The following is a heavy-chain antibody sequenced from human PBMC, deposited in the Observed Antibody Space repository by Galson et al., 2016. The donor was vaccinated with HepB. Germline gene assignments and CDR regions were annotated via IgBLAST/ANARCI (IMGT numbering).Heavy chain of an antibody. J-gene: IGHJ4*02. V-gene: IGHV4-39*01. CDR3: ARHYGYNYGHVDY. CDR1: GGSISSVGYY. D-gene: IGHD5-24*01. Sequence: ETLSLTCTASGGSISSVGYYWGWIRQPPGKGLEWIGSIYFNGRAYSIPSLKSRVTISVDTSKNQFPLKLSSVTAADTAVCYCARHYGYNYGHVDYWGQGTLVTVSS. CDR2: IYFNGRA.